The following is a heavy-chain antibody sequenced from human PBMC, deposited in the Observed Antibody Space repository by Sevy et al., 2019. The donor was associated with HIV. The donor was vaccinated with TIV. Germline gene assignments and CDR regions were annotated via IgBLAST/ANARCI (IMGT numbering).Heavy chain of an antibody. D-gene: IGHD5-18*01. V-gene: IGHV3-23*01. CDR2: ISGSGGST. J-gene: IGHJ4*02. Sequence: GGSLRLSCAASGFTFSSYAMSWVRQAPGKGLEWVSAISGSGGSTYYVDSVKGRFTISRDNSKNTLYLQMNSLRAEDTAVYYCAKDQYEYSYGFDYWGQGTLVTVSS. CDR3: AKDQYEYSYGFDY. CDR1: GFTFSSYA.